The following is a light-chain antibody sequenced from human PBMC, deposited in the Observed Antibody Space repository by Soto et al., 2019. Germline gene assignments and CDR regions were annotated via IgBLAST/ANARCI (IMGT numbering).Light chain of an antibody. CDR3: QQYNDWPRT. CDR1: QSVSSN. J-gene: IGKJ1*01. Sequence: EIVMTQSPATLSVSPGERATLSRRASQSVSSNLAWYQQKFGQAPRLLIYGASTRATGVPARFSASGSGTEFTLTISSLQSEDFAVYYCQQYNDWPRTFGQGTRVEIK. V-gene: IGKV3-15*01. CDR2: GAS.